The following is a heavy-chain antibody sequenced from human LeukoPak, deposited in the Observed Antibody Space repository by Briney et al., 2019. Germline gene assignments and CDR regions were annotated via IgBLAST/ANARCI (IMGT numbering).Heavy chain of an antibody. Sequence: GGSLRLSCAASGFTFSSYGMHWVRQAPGKGLEWVAVIWYDGSNKYYADSVKGRFTISRDNSKNTLYLQMNSLRAEDTAVYYCASKYLDDAFDIWGQGTMVTVSS. D-gene: IGHD2-2*01. CDR1: GFTFSSYG. V-gene: IGHV3-33*01. J-gene: IGHJ3*02. CDR3: ASKYLDDAFDI. CDR2: IWYDGSNK.